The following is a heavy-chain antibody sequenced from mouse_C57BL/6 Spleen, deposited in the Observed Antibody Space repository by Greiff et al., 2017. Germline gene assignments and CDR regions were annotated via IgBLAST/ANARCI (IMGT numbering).Heavy chain of an antibody. Sequence: QVHVKQPGAELVMPGASVKLSCKASGYTFTSYWMHWVKQRPGQGLEWIGEIDPSDSYTNYNQKFKGKSTLTVDKSSSTAYMQLSSLTSADSAVYYCATHYYYGSSYLFAYWGQGTLVTVSA. J-gene: IGHJ3*01. CDR3: ATHYYYGSSYLFAY. D-gene: IGHD1-1*01. V-gene: IGHV1-69*01. CDR2: IDPSDSYT. CDR1: GYTFTSYW.